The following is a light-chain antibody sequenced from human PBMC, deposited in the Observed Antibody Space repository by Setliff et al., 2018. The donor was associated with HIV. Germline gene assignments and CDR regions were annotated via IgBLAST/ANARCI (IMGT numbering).Light chain of an antibody. CDR2: SDN. CDR3: ATWDDSLNGRV. V-gene: IGLV1-44*01. J-gene: IGLJ1*01. Sequence: QSVLTQTPSASGTPGQGVTISCSGGSSNIGANTVNWYQQLPGTAPILLMYSDNQRPSGVPDRFSGSKSGTSASLAISGLQSEDEADYYCATWDDSLNGRVFGTGTKVTVL. CDR1: SSNIGANT.